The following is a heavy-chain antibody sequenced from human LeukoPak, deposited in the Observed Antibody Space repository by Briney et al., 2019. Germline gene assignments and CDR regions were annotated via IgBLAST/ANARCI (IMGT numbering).Heavy chain of an antibody. CDR1: GGSFSGYY. Sequence: SETLSLTCAVYGGSFSGYYWSWIRQPPGKGLEWIGEINHSGSTNYNPSLKSRVTISVDTSKNQFSLKLSSVTAADTAVYYCAAVAGRYYYYYGMDVWGQGTTVTVSS. D-gene: IGHD6-19*01. CDR2: INHSGST. CDR3: AAVAGRYYYYYGMDV. J-gene: IGHJ6*02. V-gene: IGHV4-34*01.